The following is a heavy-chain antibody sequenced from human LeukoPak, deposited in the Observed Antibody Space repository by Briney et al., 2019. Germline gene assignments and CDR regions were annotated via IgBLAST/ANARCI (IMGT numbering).Heavy chain of an antibody. J-gene: IGHJ4*02. CDR1: VGSSSGYY. CDR3: ARGGTSLANGFDY. CDR2: INHSGST. Sequence: PETLSLTCAVPVGSSSGYYWSWIRHPPGKGLEWSGQINHSGSTNYNPSLKSRVTISEDTSKNQFALKLSSVTAADTAVYYCARGGTSLANGFDYWGQGTLVTVSS. V-gene: IGHV4-34*01. D-gene: IGHD2-2*01.